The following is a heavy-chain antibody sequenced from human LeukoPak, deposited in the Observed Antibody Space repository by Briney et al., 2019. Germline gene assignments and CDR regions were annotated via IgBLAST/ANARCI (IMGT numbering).Heavy chain of an antibody. CDR3: ARLLLDYGSGRDDAFDI. V-gene: IGHV3-21*01. CDR2: ISSSSSYI. D-gene: IGHD3-10*01. CDR1: GFTFSSYS. Sequence: PGGSLRLSCAASGFTFSSYSMNWVRQAPGKGLEWVSSISSSSSYIYYADSVKGRFTTSRDNAKNSLYLQMNSLRAGDTAVYYCARLLLDYGSGRDDAFDIWAKGQWSPSLQ. J-gene: IGHJ3*02.